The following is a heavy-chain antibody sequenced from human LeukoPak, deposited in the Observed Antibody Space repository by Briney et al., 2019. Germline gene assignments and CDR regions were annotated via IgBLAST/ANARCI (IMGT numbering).Heavy chain of an antibody. J-gene: IGHJ4*02. CDR3: ARHAPPETLYSSSWYYFDY. CDR2: IYYSGST. V-gene: IGHV4-59*08. Sequence: SETLSLTYTVSGGSISSYYWSWIRQPPGKGLEWIGYIYYSGSTNYNPSLKSRVTISVDTSKNQFSLKLSSVTAADTAVYYCARHAPPETLYSSSWYYFDYWGQGTLVTVSS. D-gene: IGHD6-13*01. CDR1: GGSISSYY.